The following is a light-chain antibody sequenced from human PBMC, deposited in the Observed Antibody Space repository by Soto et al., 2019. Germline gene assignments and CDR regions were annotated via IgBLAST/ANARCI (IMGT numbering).Light chain of an antibody. CDR3: LQYGRSPT. Sequence: EIVLTQSPGTLSLSPGERATLSCRASQSVSSNYLAWYQQKPGQAPRLLIYGASSRATGIPDRFSGSGSGTDFTLTISRLEPEDFAVYYCLQYGRSPTFGPGTKVDIK. CDR1: QSVSSNY. CDR2: GAS. V-gene: IGKV3-20*01. J-gene: IGKJ3*01.